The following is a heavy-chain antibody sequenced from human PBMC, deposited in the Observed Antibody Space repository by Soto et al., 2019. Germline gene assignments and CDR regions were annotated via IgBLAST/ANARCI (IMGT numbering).Heavy chain of an antibody. Sequence: GGSLRLSCAASGFTFSDHYMDWVRQAPGKGLGWVGRTRDKTNSYTTEYAASVKGRFTISRDDSKSSLYLQMNSLKTEDTAVYYCARATVGTYYFDYWGQGTLVTVSS. CDR2: TRDKTNSYTT. D-gene: IGHD3-16*01. CDR3: ARATVGTYYFDY. CDR1: GFTFSDHY. V-gene: IGHV3-72*01. J-gene: IGHJ4*02.